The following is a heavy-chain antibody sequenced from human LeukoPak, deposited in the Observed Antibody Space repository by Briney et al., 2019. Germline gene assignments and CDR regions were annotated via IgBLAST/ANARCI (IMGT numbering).Heavy chain of an antibody. V-gene: IGHV4-4*07. CDR3: ARDFVSHGTGTTYYYYYYMDV. J-gene: IGHJ6*03. CDR1: GGSISSYY. CDR2: IYTSGST. D-gene: IGHD1-7*01. Sequence: SETLSLTCTVSGGSISSYYWSWIRQPAGKGLEWIGRIYTSGSTNYNPSLKSRVTMSVDTSKNQFSLKLSSVTAADTAVYYCARDFVSHGTGTTYYYYYYMDVWGKGTTVTVSS.